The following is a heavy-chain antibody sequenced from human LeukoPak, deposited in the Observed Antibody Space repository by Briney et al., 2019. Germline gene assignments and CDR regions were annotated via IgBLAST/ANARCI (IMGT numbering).Heavy chain of an antibody. CDR1: GYTFTSYY. CDR2: INPSGGST. CDR3: ARLFLGYDSSGYYLDY. D-gene: IGHD3-22*01. J-gene: IGHJ4*02. V-gene: IGHV1-46*01. Sequence: ASVKVSCKASGYTFTSYYMHWVRQAPGQGLEWMGIINPSGGSTSYAQKFQGRVTMTRDMSTSTVYMELSSLRSEDTAVYYCARLFLGYDSSGYYLDYWGQGTLVTVSS.